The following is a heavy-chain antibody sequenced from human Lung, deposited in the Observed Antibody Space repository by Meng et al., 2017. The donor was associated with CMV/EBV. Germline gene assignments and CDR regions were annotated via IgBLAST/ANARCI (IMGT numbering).Heavy chain of an antibody. CDR2: INSISTFI. Sequence: GGSLRLXXAAFGFTFSSFSMNWVRQAPGKGLEWVSSINSISTFIYYADSVKGRFTISRDNAKNSLYLHMSSLRAEDTAVYYCVRDRLGGRLFDYWGQGTLVTVSS. CDR3: VRDRLGGRLFDY. J-gene: IGHJ4*02. V-gene: IGHV3-21*01. CDR1: GFTFSSFS. D-gene: IGHD2-15*01.